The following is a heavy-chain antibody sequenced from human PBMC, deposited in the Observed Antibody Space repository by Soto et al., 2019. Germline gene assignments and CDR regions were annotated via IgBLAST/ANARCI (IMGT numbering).Heavy chain of an antibody. Sequence: QVQLVESGGGVVQPGRSLRLSCAASGFNFSTYGMHWVRQAPGRGLEWVAHVWHDGSNKYYADSVKGRFTIARDNSKNTLDLQMNSLGVEDTAVYYCARVAVLIWFGELFDYYGLDVWGQGTTVTVSS. D-gene: IGHD3-10*01. CDR3: ARVAVLIWFGELFDYYGLDV. J-gene: IGHJ6*02. CDR2: VWHDGSNK. CDR1: GFNFSTYG. V-gene: IGHV3-33*01.